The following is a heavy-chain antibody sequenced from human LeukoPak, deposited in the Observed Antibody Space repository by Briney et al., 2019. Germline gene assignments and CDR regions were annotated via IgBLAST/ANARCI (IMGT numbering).Heavy chain of an antibody. D-gene: IGHD2-2*01. CDR3: ARTKQLNFDY. Sequence: GGSLRLSCAASGLTVSINYMSWVRQAPGKGLDWVSVIYSGGSTYYADSVKGRFTISRDNSKNTLYLQMNSLRAEDTAVYYCARTKQLNFDYWGQGTLVTVSS. CDR1: GLTVSINY. V-gene: IGHV3-66*02. CDR2: IYSGGST. J-gene: IGHJ4*02.